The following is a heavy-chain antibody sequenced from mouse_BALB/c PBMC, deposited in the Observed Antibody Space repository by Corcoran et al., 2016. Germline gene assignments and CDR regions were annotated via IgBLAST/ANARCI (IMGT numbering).Heavy chain of an antibody. CDR1: GYSFTRKY. J-gene: IGHJ1*01. V-gene: IGHV1-26*01. D-gene: IGHD2-4*01. Sequence: EVKLQPTVTELVKPGATEKISCKASGYSFTRKYMHWVKQSNVKSLERIGRINPYNGATSYNQNFKDKDSLTVDKSFSTAYMELHSLTSEDSAVYYCARDYDYWYFDVWGAGTTVTVSS. CDR3: ARDYDYWYFDV. CDR2: INPYNGAT.